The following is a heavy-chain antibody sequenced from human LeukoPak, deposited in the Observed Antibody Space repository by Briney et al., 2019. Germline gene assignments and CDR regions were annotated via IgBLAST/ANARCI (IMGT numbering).Heavy chain of an antibody. Sequence: GGSLRLSCAASGFTFSSYAMSWVRQAPGKGLEWVSAISGSGGSTYYADSVKGRFTISRDNAKNSLYLQMNSLRAEDTALYYCARKRMPIVGAEYYFDYWGQGTLVTVSS. D-gene: IGHD1-26*01. V-gene: IGHV3-23*01. J-gene: IGHJ4*02. CDR1: GFTFSSYA. CDR2: ISGSGGST. CDR3: ARKRMPIVGAEYYFDY.